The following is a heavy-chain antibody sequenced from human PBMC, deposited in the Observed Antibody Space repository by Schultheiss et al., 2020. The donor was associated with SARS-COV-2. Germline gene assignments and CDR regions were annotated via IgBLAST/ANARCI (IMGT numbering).Heavy chain of an antibody. CDR3: ARGRPNWFDP. J-gene: IGHJ5*02. Sequence: ASVKVSCKASGYTFTSYGISWVRQAPGQGLKWMGWINPNSGGTNYAQKFQGRVTMTRDTSISTVYMELSSLRSEDTAVYYCARGRPNWFDPWGQGTLVTVSS. CDR2: INPNSGGT. CDR1: GYTFTSYG. D-gene: IGHD6-25*01. V-gene: IGHV1-2*02.